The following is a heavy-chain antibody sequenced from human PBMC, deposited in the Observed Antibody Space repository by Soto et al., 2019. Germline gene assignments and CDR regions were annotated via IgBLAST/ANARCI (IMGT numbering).Heavy chain of an antibody. D-gene: IGHD3-10*01. CDR3: ATGNGGSGSYYADY. Sequence: QVQLVQSGAEVKKPGASVKVSCKASGYTFTGYYMHWVRQAPGQGLEWMGWINPNSGGTNYAQKIQGWVTMTRDTSISTAYMELSRLRSDDTAVYYCATGNGGSGSYYADYWGQGTLVTVSS. V-gene: IGHV1-2*04. CDR1: GYTFTGYY. J-gene: IGHJ4*02. CDR2: INPNSGGT.